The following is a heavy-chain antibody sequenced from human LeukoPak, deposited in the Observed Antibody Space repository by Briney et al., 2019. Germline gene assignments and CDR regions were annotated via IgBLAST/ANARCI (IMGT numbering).Heavy chain of an antibody. D-gene: IGHD4/OR15-4a*01. CDR3: ARRAGAYSHPYDY. CDR2: IRSDGINK. CDR1: GFTFSNYG. V-gene: IGHV3-30*02. J-gene: IGHJ4*02. Sequence: AGGSQRLSCAASGFTFSNYGMHWVRQAPGKGLEWVAFIRSDGINKYHADSVKGRFTISRDNSKNTLYLQMNSLRAEDTAVYYCARRAGAYSHPYDYWGQGTLVTVSS.